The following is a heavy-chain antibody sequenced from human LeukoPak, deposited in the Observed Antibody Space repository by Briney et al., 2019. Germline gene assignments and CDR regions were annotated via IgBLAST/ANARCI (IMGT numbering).Heavy chain of an antibody. D-gene: IGHD3-16*01. J-gene: IGHJ6*02. CDR3: ARCLGYYYGMDV. Sequence: ASVKVSFKASGYTFTGYYMHWVRQAPGQGLEWMGWINPNSGGTNYAQKFQGRVTMTRDTSISTAYMELSRLKSDDTAVYYCARCLGYYYGMDVWGQGTTVTVSS. CDR1: GYTFTGYY. CDR2: INPNSGGT. V-gene: IGHV1-2*02.